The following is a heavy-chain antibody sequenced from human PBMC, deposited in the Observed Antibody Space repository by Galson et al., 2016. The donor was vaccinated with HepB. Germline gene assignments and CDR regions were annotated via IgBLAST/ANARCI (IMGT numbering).Heavy chain of an antibody. Sequence: SLRLSCAASGFIASNNHITWVRRGPGKGLEWVSLISGRDITFYADSVKGRFTISRDNSKNTVFLQMNSLRVEDTAVYYCARDADFGVAYGMDVWGQGTTVTVSS. CDR1: GFIASNNH. V-gene: IGHV3-53*01. CDR2: ISGRDIT. CDR3: ARDADFGVAYGMDV. D-gene: IGHD3-3*01. J-gene: IGHJ6*02.